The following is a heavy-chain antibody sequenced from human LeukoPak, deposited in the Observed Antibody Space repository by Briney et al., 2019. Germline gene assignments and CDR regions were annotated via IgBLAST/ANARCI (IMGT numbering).Heavy chain of an antibody. Sequence: SETLSLTCTVCGGSISSYYWSWLRQPPGAGLEWIEYISYSGSTHYNPSLKSRVTMSGDTSKNQFPLKLSSVTAADMAIYYCARQVGIIGTTDYFDYWGQGTLVTVSS. CDR3: ARQVGIIGTTDYFDY. D-gene: IGHD1-20*01. J-gene: IGHJ4*02. CDR1: GGSISSYY. CDR2: ISYSGST. V-gene: IGHV4-59*01.